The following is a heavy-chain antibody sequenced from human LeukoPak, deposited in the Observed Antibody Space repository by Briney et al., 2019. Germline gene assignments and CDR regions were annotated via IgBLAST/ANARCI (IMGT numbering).Heavy chain of an antibody. V-gene: IGHV3-53*05. CDR3: ARDRNQGIAAAGTEYMDV. CDR2: IYSGGST. Sequence: ETLSLTCTVSGGSISSGGYYWSWIRQHPGKGLEWVSVIYSGGSTYYADSVKGRFTISRDNSKNTLYLQMNSLRAEDTAVYYCARDRNQGIAAAGTEYMDVWGKGTTVTVSS. D-gene: IGHD6-13*01. CDR1: GGSISSGGYY. J-gene: IGHJ6*03.